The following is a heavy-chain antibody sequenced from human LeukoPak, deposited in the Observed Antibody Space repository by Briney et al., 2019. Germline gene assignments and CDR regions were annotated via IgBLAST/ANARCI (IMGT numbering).Heavy chain of an antibody. V-gene: IGHV4-30-4*01. CDR1: GGSISSGDYY. CDR2: IYYSGST. CDR3: ARLLIDWNYGGGRDY. Sequence: PSETLSLTCTVSGGSISSGDYYWSWIRQPPGKGLEWIGYIYYSGSTYYNPSLKSRVTISVDTSKNQFSLKLSSVTAADTAVYYCARLLIDWNYGGGRDYWGQGTLVTVSS. D-gene: IGHD1-7*01. J-gene: IGHJ4*02.